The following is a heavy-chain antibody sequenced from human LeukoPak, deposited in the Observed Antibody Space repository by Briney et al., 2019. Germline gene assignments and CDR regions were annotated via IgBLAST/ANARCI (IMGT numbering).Heavy chain of an antibody. CDR1: GFTFSSYG. V-gene: IGHV3-30*03. J-gene: IGHJ4*02. D-gene: IGHD6-19*01. CDR3: TRLGRDYSSGTRHFDY. CDR2: ISYDGSNK. Sequence: GRSLRLSCAASGFTFSSYGMHWVRQAPGKGLEWVAVISYDGSNKYYADSVKGRFTISRDNSKNTLYLQMNSLKTEDTAVYYCTRLGRDYSSGTRHFDYWGQGTLVTVSS.